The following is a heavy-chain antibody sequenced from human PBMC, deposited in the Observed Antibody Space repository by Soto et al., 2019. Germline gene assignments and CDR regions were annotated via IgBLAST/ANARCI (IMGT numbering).Heavy chain of an antibody. J-gene: IGHJ6*02. Sequence: AVSLRPSSLPSGSTFRSIFMSWVRQAPGKGLDCVSVIYSGGSTYYADSVKGRFTISRDNSKNTLYLQMNSLRAEDTAVYYCARDRIPTGMDVWGQGT. CDR1: GSTFRSIF. CDR2: IYSGGST. V-gene: IGHV3-66*01. CDR3: ARDRIPTGMDV.